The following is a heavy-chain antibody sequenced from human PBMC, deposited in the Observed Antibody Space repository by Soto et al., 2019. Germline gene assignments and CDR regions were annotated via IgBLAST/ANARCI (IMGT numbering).Heavy chain of an antibody. CDR3: ARDRVYYDYVWGSYRHYYFDY. CDR1: GDSVSSNSAA. J-gene: IGHJ4*02. Sequence: SQTLSLTCAISGDSVSSNSAAWNWIRQSPSRGLEWLGRTYYRSKWYNDYAVSVKSRITINPDTSKNQFSLQLNSVTPEDTAVYYCARDRVYYDYVWGSYRHYYFDYWGQGTLVTVSS. V-gene: IGHV6-1*01. D-gene: IGHD3-16*02. CDR2: TYYRSKWYN.